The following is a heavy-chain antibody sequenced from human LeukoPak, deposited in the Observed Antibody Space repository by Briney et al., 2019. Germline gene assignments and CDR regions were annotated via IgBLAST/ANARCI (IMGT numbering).Heavy chain of an antibody. D-gene: IGHD6-13*01. CDR2: IKSKAHGGTA. J-gene: IGHJ4*02. CDR3: PRDLRAAGYPHYFAY. CDR1: GFTFGDYA. V-gene: IGHV3-49*03. Sequence: PGGSLRLSRTASGFTFGDYAMSWFRQAPGKGLGLVRFIKSKAHGGTAEYAGSVTRRFNTSRDDSKSIAYLQMNSLKTEDTAVYYCPRDLRAAGYPHYFAYWGQGTLVTVSS.